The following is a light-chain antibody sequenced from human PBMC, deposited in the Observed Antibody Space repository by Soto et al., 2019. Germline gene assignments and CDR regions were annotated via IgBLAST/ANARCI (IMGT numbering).Light chain of an antibody. CDR3: QQRSNWPRT. J-gene: IGKJ1*01. CDR2: DAS. V-gene: IGKV3-11*01. Sequence: EIVLTQSPATLSLSPGERATLSCRASQSVSSYLAWYQQKPGQAPRLLIYDASNRATGIPARFSGSGSGTDFPLTISSLAHEDFAVYCCQQRSNWPRTFGQGTKVEIK. CDR1: QSVSSY.